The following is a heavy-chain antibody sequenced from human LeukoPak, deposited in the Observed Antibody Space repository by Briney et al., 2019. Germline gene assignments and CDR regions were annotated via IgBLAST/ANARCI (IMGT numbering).Heavy chain of an antibody. V-gene: IGHV4-61*02. Sequence: SQTLSLTCTVSGGSISSGSYYWSWIRQPAGKGLEWIVRIYTSGSTNYNPSLKSRVTISVDTSKNQFSLKLSSVTAADTAVYYCAREGYCSGGSCLYYYYYMDVWGKGTTVTVSS. CDR3: AREGYCSGGSCLYYYYYMDV. CDR2: IYTSGST. CDR1: GGSISSGSYY. J-gene: IGHJ6*03. D-gene: IGHD2-15*01.